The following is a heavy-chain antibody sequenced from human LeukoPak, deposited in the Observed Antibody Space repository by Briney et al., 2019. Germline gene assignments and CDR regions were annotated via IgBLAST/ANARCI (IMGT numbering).Heavy chain of an antibody. Sequence: PGGSLRLSCAASGFPASSKYMSWVRQAPGKGLEWVSVIYSGGTTYYADSVKGRFTISRDNSKNTLYLQMNSLRAEDTAVYYCARWIWIFDYWGQGTLVTVSS. CDR2: IYSGGTT. CDR3: ARWIWIFDY. V-gene: IGHV3-53*01. CDR1: GFPASSKY. J-gene: IGHJ4*02. D-gene: IGHD3-3*01.